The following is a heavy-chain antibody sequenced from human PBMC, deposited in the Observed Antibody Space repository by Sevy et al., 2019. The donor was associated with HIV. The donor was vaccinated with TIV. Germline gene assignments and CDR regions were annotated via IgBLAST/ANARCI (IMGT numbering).Heavy chain of an antibody. CDR3: AKGGSGGIDHYGMDV. CDR1: GFTFSNHG. CDR2: IRYDGINK. Sequence: GGSLRLSCAASGFTFSNHGMHWVRQAPGKGLEWVAFIRYDGINKYYVDSVKGRSTISRDNSKDTLYLEMKSLRLEDTAIYYCAKGGSGGIDHYGMDVWGQGTTVTVSS. V-gene: IGHV3-30*02. J-gene: IGHJ6*02. D-gene: IGHD6-25*01.